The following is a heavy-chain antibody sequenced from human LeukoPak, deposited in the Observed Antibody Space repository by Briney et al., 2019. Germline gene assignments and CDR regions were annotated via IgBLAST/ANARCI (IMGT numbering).Heavy chain of an antibody. CDR2: IYYSGST. J-gene: IGHJ5*02. CDR3: ARVDGDYLSNWFDP. Sequence: SETLSLTCTVSGGSISSSSYYWGWIRQPPGKGLEWIGSIYYSGSTYYNPSLKSRVTISVDTSKNQFSLKLSSVTAADTAVYYCARVDGDYLSNWFDPWGQGTLVTVSS. CDR1: GGSISSSSYY. D-gene: IGHD4-17*01. V-gene: IGHV4-39*07.